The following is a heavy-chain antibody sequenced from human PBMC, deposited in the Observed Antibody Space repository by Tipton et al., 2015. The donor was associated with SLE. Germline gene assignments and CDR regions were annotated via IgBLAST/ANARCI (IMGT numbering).Heavy chain of an antibody. D-gene: IGHD7-27*01. CDR2: IYSGGST. Sequence: SLRLSCAASGFTVSSNYMSWVRQAPGKGLEWVSVIYSGGSTYYADSVKGRFTISRDNSKNTLYLQMNSLRAEDTAVYYCARFNWGTRYFDLWGRGTLVTVSS. CDR1: GFTVSSNY. V-gene: IGHV3-66*01. CDR3: ARFNWGTRYFDL. J-gene: IGHJ2*01.